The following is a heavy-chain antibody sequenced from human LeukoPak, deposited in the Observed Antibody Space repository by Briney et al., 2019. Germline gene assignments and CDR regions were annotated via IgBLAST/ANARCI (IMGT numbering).Heavy chain of an antibody. CDR2: IYYSGST. V-gene: IGHV4-39*01. CDR1: GGSISSSSYY. CDR3: ASLHWGLGRGYGY. J-gene: IGHJ4*02. Sequence: PSETLSLTCTVSGGSISSSSYYWGWIRQPPGKGLEWIGSIYYSGSTYYNPSLKSRVTISVDTSKNQFSLKLSSVTAADTAVYYCASLHWGLGRGYGYWGQGTLVTVSS. D-gene: IGHD3-16*01.